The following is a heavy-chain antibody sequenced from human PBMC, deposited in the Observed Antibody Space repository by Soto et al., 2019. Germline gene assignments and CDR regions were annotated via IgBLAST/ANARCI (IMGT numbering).Heavy chain of an antibody. V-gene: IGHV4-34*01. CDR1: GGSFSGYY. J-gene: IGHJ4*02. Sequence: SETLSLTCAVYGGSFSGYYWSWIRQPPGKGLEWIGEINHSGSTNYNPSLKSRVTISVDTSKNQFSLKLSSVTAADTAVYYCARGPPRVVTYFDYWGQGTLVTVSS. CDR2: INHSGST. D-gene: IGHD2-21*02. CDR3: ARGPPRVVTYFDY.